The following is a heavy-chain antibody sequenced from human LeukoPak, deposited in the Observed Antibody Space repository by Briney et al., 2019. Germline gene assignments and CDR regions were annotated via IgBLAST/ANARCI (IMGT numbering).Heavy chain of an antibody. CDR1: GGTFSSYA. J-gene: IGHJ4*02. CDR2: IIPIFGTA. Sequence: SVKVSCKASGGTFSSYAISWVRQAPGQGLEWMGGIIPIFGTANYAQKFQGRVTITADESTSTAYMELSSLRSEDTAVYYCASSGIAVAGTFDYWGQGTLVTVSS. CDR3: ASSGIAVAGTFDY. V-gene: IGHV1-69*01. D-gene: IGHD6-19*01.